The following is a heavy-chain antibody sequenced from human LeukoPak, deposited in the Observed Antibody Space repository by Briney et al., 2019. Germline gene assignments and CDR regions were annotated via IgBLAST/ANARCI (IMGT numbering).Heavy chain of an antibody. D-gene: IGHD1-26*01. CDR2: INHSGST. V-gene: IGHV4-34*01. CDR1: GGSFSGYY. CDR3: ARAVGTTTTLFDY. Sequence: TSETLSLTCAVYGGSFSGYYWSWIRQPPGKGLEWIGEINHSGSTYYNPSLKSRVTISVDTSENQFSLKVTSVTAADTAVYYCARAVGTTTTLFDYWGQGTLVTVSS. J-gene: IGHJ4*02.